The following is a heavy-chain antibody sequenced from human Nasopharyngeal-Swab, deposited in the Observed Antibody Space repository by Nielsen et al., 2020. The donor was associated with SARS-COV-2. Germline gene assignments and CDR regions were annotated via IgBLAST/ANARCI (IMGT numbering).Heavy chain of an antibody. Sequence: GGSLRLSFEASGLTFSSYEMNWVRQAPGKGLEWVPYISSSGSTIYYADSVKGRFTISRDNAKNSLYLQMNSLRAEDTAVYYCASTMTTVTTGALCYYYGMDVWGQGTTVTVSS. CDR1: GLTFSSYE. D-gene: IGHD4-11*01. CDR2: ISSSGSTI. CDR3: ASTMTTVTTGALCYYYGMDV. J-gene: IGHJ6*02. V-gene: IGHV3-48*03.